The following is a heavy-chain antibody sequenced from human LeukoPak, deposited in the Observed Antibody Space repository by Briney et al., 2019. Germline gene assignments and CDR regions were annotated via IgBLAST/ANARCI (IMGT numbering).Heavy chain of an antibody. V-gene: IGHV4-59*01. CDR1: GGSISSYY. CDR3: ARYYFDSGGYYHLDY. J-gene: IGHJ4*02. Sequence: SETLSLTCTVSGGSISSYYWNWIRQPAGKGLEWIGYIYYSGSTNYNPSLKSRVTISVDRSKNQFSLKLNSVTAADTAVYYCARYYFDSGGYYHLDYWGQGTLVTVSS. CDR2: IYYSGST. D-gene: IGHD3-22*01.